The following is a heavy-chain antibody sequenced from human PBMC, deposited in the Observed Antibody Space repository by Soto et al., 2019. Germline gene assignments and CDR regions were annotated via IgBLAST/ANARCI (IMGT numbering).Heavy chain of an antibody. CDR2: IYYSGST. Sequence: PSETLSLTCTVSGGSISSGGYYWSWIRQHPGKGLEWIGYIYYSGSTYYNPSLKSRVTISVDTSKNQFSLKLSSVTAADTAVYYGGRATKNWFAPWGQGPLVPVSS. CDR3: GRATKNWFAP. D-gene: IGHD1-26*01. CDR1: GGSISSGGYY. J-gene: IGHJ5*02. V-gene: IGHV4-31*03.